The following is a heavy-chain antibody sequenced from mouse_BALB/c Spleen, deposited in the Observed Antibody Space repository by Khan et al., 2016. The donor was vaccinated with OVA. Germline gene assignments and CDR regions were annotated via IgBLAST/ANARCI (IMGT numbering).Heavy chain of an antibody. CDR2: IYPGSNNT. V-gene: IGHV1-77*01. Sequence: QMQLEESGAELARPGASVKLSCKASGYTFTDYNINWVKQRTGQGLEWIGEIYPGSNNTYYNEKFKGKATLTADKSSSTAYMQLSSLTSDDSAFYVCARDWGAWFPYWGQGTLVTVSA. CDR1: GYTFTDYN. J-gene: IGHJ3*01. CDR3: ARDWGAWFPY.